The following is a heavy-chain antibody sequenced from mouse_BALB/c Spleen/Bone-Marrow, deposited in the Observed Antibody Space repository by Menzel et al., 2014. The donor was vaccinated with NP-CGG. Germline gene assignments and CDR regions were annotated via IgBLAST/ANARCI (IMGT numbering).Heavy chain of an antibody. CDR3: ARSGISSGYFDY. D-gene: IGHD1-1*01. V-gene: IGHV5-17*02. J-gene: IGHJ2*01. Sequence: EVKLQESGGGLVQPGGSRRLSCAASGFTFSSFAMHWVRQAPEKGLEWVAYISSGSSTIYYADTVMGRFTISRDNPKNTLFLQMTSLRSEDTAMYYCARSGISSGYFDYWGQGTTLTVSS. CDR2: ISSGSSTI. CDR1: GFTFSSFA.